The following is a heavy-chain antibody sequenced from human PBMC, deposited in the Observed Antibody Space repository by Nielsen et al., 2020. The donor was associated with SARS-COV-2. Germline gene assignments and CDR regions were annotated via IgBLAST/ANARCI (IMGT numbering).Heavy chain of an antibody. V-gene: IGHV5-51*01. CDR2: IYPGVSET. D-gene: IGHD3-16*01. CDR1: GFSFSSYW. Sequence: GESLKISCEASGFSFSSYWIAWVRQRPGKGLEWMGIIYPGVSETKYSPSFQGQVTMSVDKSLRTAYLNWHTLKASDTAMYYCARRHMIPFGAGTYHFDFWGQGTLVTVSS. CDR3: ARRHMIPFGAGTYHFDF. J-gene: IGHJ4*02.